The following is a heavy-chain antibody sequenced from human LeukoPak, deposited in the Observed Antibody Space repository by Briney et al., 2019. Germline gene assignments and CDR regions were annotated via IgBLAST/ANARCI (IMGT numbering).Heavy chain of an antibody. CDR2: ISGSGGST. CDR3: ANSPGLSVTTVTRVDP. V-gene: IGHV3-23*01. J-gene: IGHJ5*02. D-gene: IGHD4-17*01. Sequence: GGSLRLSCAASGFTFSSYAMSWVRQAPGKGLEWVSAISGSGGSTYYADSVKGRFTISRDNSKNTLYLQMNSLRAKDTAVYYCANSPGLSVTTVTRVDPWGQGTLVTVSS. CDR1: GFTFSSYA.